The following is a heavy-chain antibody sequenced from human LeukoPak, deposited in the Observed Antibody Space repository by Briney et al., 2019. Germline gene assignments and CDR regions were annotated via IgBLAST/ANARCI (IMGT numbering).Heavy chain of an antibody. J-gene: IGHJ1*01. CDR1: GFTFSSYV. CDR2: ISGSGGDT. Sequence: PGGSLRLSCAASGFTFSSYVMSWVRQAPGKGLELVSGISGSGGDTYYAHSVKGRFTISRDNSKNTLYLQMNSLRAEDTAVYYCAKKRYDSSGYLGYFLHWGQGTLVSVSS. V-gene: IGHV3-23*01. D-gene: IGHD3-22*01. CDR3: AKKRYDSSGYLGYFLH.